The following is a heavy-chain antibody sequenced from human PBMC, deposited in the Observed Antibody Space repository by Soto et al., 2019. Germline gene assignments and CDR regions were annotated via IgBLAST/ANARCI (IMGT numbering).Heavy chain of an antibody. D-gene: IGHD6-6*01. J-gene: IGHJ6*04. CDR1: GYTFTSYA. V-gene: IGHV1-3*01. CDR2: INAGNGNT. Sequence: ASVKVSCKASGYTFTSYAMHWVRQAPGQRLEWMGWINAGNGNTKYSQKFQGRVTITRDTSASTAYMELSSLRSEDTAVYYCARVLSSSSFYYYYGMDVWGKGTKVTVSS. CDR3: ARVLSSSSFYYYYGMDV.